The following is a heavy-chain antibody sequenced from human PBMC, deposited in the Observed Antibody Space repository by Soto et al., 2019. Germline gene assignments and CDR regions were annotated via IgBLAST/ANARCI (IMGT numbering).Heavy chain of an antibody. Sequence: KSSETLSLTCTVSGGSISSYYWSWIRQPPGKGLEWIGYIYYSGSTNYNPSLKSRVTISVDTSKNQFSLKLSSVTAADTAVYYCAISSGCVRYYFDYWGQGTLVTVSS. V-gene: IGHV4-59*01. D-gene: IGHD6-19*01. CDR3: AISSGCVRYYFDY. CDR1: GGSISSYY. CDR2: IYYSGST. J-gene: IGHJ4*02.